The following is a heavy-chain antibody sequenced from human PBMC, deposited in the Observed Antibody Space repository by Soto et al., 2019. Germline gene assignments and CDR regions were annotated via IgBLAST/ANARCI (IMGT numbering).Heavy chain of an antibody. Sequence: GALRLSCAASGGTFSSYALHWFRQAPGKGLEHVSTISGYGDSTYYADSVKGRFIISRDNSKNTLYLQMGSLRADDMAVYYCARGRGSGFGAFDIWGQGTVVTVSS. CDR2: ISGYGDST. J-gene: IGHJ3*02. CDR1: GGTFSSYA. CDR3: ARGRGSGFGAFDI. V-gene: IGHV3-64*02. D-gene: IGHD3-22*01.